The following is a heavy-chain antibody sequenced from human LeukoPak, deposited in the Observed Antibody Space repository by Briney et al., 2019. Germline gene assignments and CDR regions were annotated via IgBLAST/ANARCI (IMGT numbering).Heavy chain of an antibody. CDR2: ISGSGGST. CDR1: GFSFSSYA. V-gene: IGHV3-23*01. J-gene: IGHJ4*02. Sequence: PGGSLRLSCAASGFSFSSYAMSWVRQAPGKGLEWVSAISGSGGSTYYADSVKGRFTISRDNSKNTLYLQMNSLRAEDTAVYYCARGGESNNWYPGYFDYWGQGALVTVSS. CDR3: ARGGESNNWYPGYFDY. D-gene: IGHD6-13*01.